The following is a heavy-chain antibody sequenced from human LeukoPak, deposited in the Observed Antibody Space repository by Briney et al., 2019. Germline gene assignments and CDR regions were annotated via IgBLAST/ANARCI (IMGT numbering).Heavy chain of an antibody. J-gene: IGHJ4*02. V-gene: IGHV1-2*02. CDR1: GYIFTDYY. CDR3: AKGGSSGWTYYFDY. CDR2: INPNSGGT. Sequence: ASVKVSCKASGYIFTDYYLHWVRQAPGQGLEWMGWINPNSGGTNYAQKFQGRVTMTRDTSISTAYMELSRLRSDDTAVYYCAKGGSSGWTYYFDYWGQGTLVTVSS. D-gene: IGHD6-19*01.